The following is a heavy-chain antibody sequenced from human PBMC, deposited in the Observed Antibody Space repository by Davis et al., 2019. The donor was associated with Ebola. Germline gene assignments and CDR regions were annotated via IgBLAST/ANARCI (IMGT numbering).Heavy chain of an antibody. Sequence: PGGSLRLSCAASGFTFSIYAMSWVRQAPGKGLEWVANIKEDGSEKYYVDSVKGRFTISRDNAKDSLYLQMNSLRAEDTAVYYCARLLAVAGECFDYWGRGTLVTVSS. CDR1: GFTFSIYA. CDR2: IKEDGSEK. J-gene: IGHJ4*02. D-gene: IGHD6-19*01. CDR3: ARLLAVAGECFDY. V-gene: IGHV3-7*01.